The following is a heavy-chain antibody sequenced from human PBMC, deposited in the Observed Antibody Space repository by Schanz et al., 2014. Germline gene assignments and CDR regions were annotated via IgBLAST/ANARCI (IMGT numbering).Heavy chain of an antibody. V-gene: IGHV3-11*06. Sequence: QVQLVESGGTLVKPGGSLRLSCVVSGFTFSDYYMSWIRQSPGKGLEWVSYISSSSIYTNYADSVKGRFTIARDIAKNSLYLQRNSLRAEDTAVYYCAREGEWGYDPTRHWGQGTLVTVSS. CDR3: AREGEWGYDPTRH. CDR2: ISSSSIYT. J-gene: IGHJ4*02. D-gene: IGHD5-12*01. CDR1: GFTFSDYY.